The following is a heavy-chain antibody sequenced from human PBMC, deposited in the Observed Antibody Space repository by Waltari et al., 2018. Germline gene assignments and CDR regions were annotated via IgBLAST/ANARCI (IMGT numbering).Heavy chain of an antibody. CDR3: ARDYCDRTNCHGMDV. CDR2: ISYIERNI. D-gene: IGHD3-22*01. Sequence: QVQLVESGGGVVQPGGSLRLSCAASEFTFSPYSLHWVRQAPRKRLEWVAVISYIERNIYYADSVKGRFTISRDNTKNMLYLQMNSLRAEDTAVYYCARDYCDRTNCHGMDVWGQGTTVTVSS. CDR1: EFTFSPYS. V-gene: IGHV3-30*04. J-gene: IGHJ6*02.